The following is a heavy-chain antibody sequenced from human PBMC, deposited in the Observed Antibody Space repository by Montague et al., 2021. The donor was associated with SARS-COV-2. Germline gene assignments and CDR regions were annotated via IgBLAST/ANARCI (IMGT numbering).Heavy chain of an antibody. V-gene: IGHV4-39*01. J-gene: IGHJ3*02. CDR1: GGSIRTSSYE. Sequence: ETLSLTCTVSGGSIRTSSYEWGWIREPPGKGLDWIGSIYYSGSTYYNPSLKSRVTISVGTSKNQFSLKLSSVTAADTAVYYCAMRGGALDAFDIWGQGTMVIVSS. CDR2: IYYSGST. D-gene: IGHD4-17*01. CDR3: AMRGGALDAFDI.